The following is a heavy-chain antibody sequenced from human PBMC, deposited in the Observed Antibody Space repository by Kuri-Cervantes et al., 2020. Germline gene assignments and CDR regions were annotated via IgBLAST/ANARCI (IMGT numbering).Heavy chain of an antibody. CDR1: GFTFSSYS. Sequence: GGSLRLSCAASGFTFSSYSMNWVRQAPGKGLEWVSSISSSSSYIYYADSVKGRFTISRDNAKNSLSLQMNSLRVEDTAVYYCARPGTYCSGGGSCFPFECWGQGTLVTVSS. J-gene: IGHJ4*02. V-gene: IGHV3-21*01. D-gene: IGHD2-15*01. CDR3: ARPGTYCSGGGSCFPFEC. CDR2: ISSSSSYI.